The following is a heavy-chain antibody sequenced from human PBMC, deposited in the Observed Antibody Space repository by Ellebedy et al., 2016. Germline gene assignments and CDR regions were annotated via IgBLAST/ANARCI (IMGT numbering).Heavy chain of an antibody. CDR2: INAGNGNT. D-gene: IGHD3-22*01. CDR1: GYTFTSYA. V-gene: IGHV1-3*01. Sequence: ASVKVSCKASGYTFTSYAMHWVRQAPGQRLEWMGWINAGNGNTKYSQKFQGRVTITRDTSASTAYMELSSLRSENTAVYYCARCGACYYDSSGPYPDDAFDIWGQGTMVTVSS. CDR3: ARCGACYYDSSGPYPDDAFDI. J-gene: IGHJ3*02.